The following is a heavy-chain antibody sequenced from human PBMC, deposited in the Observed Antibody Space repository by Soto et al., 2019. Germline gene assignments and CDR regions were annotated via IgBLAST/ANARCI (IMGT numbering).Heavy chain of an antibody. CDR1: GGSFSGYY. J-gene: IGHJ4*02. CDR3: ARGRIAAAGSVQEFDY. V-gene: IGHV4-34*01. Sequence: SETLSLTCAVYGGSFSGYYWSWIRQPPGKGLEWIGEINHSGSTNYNPSLKSRVTISVDTSKNQFSLKLSSVTAADTAVYYCARGRIAAAGSVQEFDYWGQGTLVTVSS. D-gene: IGHD6-13*01. CDR2: INHSGST.